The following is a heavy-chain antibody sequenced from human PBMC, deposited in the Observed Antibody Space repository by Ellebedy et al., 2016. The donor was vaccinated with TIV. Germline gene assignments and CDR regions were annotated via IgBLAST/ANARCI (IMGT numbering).Heavy chain of an antibody. CDR1: GGSISSHY. D-gene: IGHD1-1*01. CDR3: AREGGDDGGTRSDY. Sequence: SETLSLXXTVSGGSISSHYWSWIRQSPGKGLEWIGYIYDSGSTNYNPSLKSRVTISVDTSKNQFSLNMSSVTAADTAVYYCAREGGDDGGTRSDYWGQGTLVAVSS. CDR2: IYDSGST. V-gene: IGHV4-59*11. J-gene: IGHJ4*02.